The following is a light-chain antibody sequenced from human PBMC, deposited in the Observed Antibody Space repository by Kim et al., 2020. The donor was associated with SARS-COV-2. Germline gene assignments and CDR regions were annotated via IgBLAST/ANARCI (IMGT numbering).Light chain of an antibody. CDR3: LQHSTYPFT. CDR1: QDIRND. CDR2: CAS. Sequence: ASLGYGVTSTFRASQDIRNDLVWYQQDPGRAPKRLIYCASSLQSGVPSRFSGSGSGTEFTLTISRVQPEDFATYFCLQHSTYPFTFGQGTRLEI. V-gene: IGKV1-17*01. J-gene: IGKJ5*01.